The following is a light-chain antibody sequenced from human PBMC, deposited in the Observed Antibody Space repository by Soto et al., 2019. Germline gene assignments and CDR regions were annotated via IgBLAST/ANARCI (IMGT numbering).Light chain of an antibody. V-gene: IGLV2-14*03. CDR3: SSYINPSTS. J-gene: IGLJ1*01. CDR2: DVS. Sequence: QSVLTQPASVSGSPGQSITISCTGTSSDIGIFNYVSWYQQHPGKAPKLIIYDVSNRPSGVSDRFSGSKSGSTAYLTISGLQTEDEADYYCSSYINPSTSFATGSKVTVL. CDR1: SSDIGIFNY.